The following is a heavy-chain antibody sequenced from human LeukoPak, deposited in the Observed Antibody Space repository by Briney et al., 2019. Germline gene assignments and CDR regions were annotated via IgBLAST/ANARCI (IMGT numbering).Heavy chain of an antibody. CDR1: GFSFSSYN. Sequence: GGSLRLSCAASGFSFSSYNMNWVRQAPGKGLEWVSSIGNSRSDIYYADSLKGRFTISRDNAKNSLYLQMNSLRAEDTAVYYCAKRVLTGYSNWFDPWGQGTRVIVSS. J-gene: IGHJ5*02. D-gene: IGHD3-9*01. CDR3: AKRVLTGYSNWFDP. CDR2: IGNSRSDI. V-gene: IGHV3-21*04.